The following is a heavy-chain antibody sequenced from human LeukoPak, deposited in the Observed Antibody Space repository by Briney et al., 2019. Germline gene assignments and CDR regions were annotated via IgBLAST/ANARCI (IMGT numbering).Heavy chain of an antibody. D-gene: IGHD5-18*01. Sequence: GGSLRLSCAASGFTFSSYAMSWVRQAPGKGLEWVSAISGSGGCTYYADSVKGRFTISRDNSKNTLYLQMNSLRAEDTAVYYCTTMGFGWLDYWGQGTLVTVSS. CDR1: GFTFSSYA. CDR2: ISGSGGCT. V-gene: IGHV3-23*01. J-gene: IGHJ4*02. CDR3: TTMGFGWLDY.